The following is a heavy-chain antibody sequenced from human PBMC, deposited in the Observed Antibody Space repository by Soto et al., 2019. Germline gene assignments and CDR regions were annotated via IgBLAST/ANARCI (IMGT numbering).Heavy chain of an antibody. CDR1: GFTFSSYA. Sequence: GGSLRLSCAASGFTFSSYAMHWVRQAPGKGLEWVAVISYDGSNKYYADSVKGRFTISRDNSKNTLYLQMNSLRAEDTAVYYCARDESRWELLGGYYYYGMDVWGQGTTVTVSS. D-gene: IGHD1-26*01. J-gene: IGHJ6*02. CDR3: ARDESRWELLGGYYYYGMDV. CDR2: ISYDGSNK. V-gene: IGHV3-30-3*01.